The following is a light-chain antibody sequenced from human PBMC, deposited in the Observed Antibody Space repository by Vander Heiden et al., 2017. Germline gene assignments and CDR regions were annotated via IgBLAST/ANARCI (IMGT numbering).Light chain of an antibody. Sequence: EIMLTQSPATPSLSPGERSTLSCRASQSVGSYLSWCQQQPGQAPRRQIYDASSRATSIATRFSGSGSGTDFTLTISSLEPEYFAVYYCQQRSNCYTFGQGTKLEIK. CDR1: QSVGSY. J-gene: IGKJ2*01. V-gene: IGKV3-11*01. CDR3: QQRSNCYT. CDR2: DAS.